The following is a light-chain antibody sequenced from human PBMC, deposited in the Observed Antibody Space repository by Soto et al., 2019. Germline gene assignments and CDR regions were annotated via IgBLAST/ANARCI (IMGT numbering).Light chain of an antibody. Sequence: QPVLTQPPSVSGAPGQRVTISCTGSSSSIGAGYDVHWYHQLPGAAPKLLVSGNNTRPSGVPDQFSASKSGTSASLAITGLQTEDEAQYYCQSYDCRLTAYVFGTGTKVTVL. CDR1: SSSIGAGYD. V-gene: IGLV1-40*01. J-gene: IGLJ1*01. CDR2: GNN. CDR3: QSYDCRLTAYV.